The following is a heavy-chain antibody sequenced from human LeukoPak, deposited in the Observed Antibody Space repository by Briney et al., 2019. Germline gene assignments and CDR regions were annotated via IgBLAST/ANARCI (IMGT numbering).Heavy chain of an antibody. CDR1: GYSFTTYW. CDR3: ARLVDTSMARFDY. CDR2: IYPGDSDT. J-gene: IGHJ4*02. Sequence: GESLKISCKGSGYSFTTYWIAWVRQMPGKGLEWMGVIYPGDSDTRYSPSFQGQVTLSADKSISTAYLQWSSLKASDIAIYYCARLVDTSMARFDYWGQGTPVTVSS. V-gene: IGHV5-51*01. D-gene: IGHD5-18*01.